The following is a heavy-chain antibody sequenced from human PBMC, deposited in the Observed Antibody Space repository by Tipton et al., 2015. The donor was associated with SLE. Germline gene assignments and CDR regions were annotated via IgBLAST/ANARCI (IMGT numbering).Heavy chain of an antibody. V-gene: IGHV4-59*12. CDR1: GGSISGYQ. Sequence: PGLVKPSETLSLTCTVSGGSISGYQWSWIRQSPQKGLEWIGYVYDIGTTNYNPSVMSRVIVSMDTSRNQVSLKLLSVTAADTAVYYCARGDMTSRSLDYWGQGALVTVSS. J-gene: IGHJ4*02. CDR3: ARGDMTSRSLDY. D-gene: IGHD2-15*01. CDR2: VYDIGTT.